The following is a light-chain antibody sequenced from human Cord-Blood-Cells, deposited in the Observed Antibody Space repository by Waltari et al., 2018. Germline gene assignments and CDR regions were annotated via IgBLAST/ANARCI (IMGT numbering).Light chain of an antibody. J-gene: IGLJ2*01. V-gene: IGLV1-44*01. CDR3: AAWNDSLNGRVV. CDR2: SNN. Sequence: QSVMTQHPSAFGTPGQGVTISCSGSRSNIGSSTVNWYQQLPGTAPKLLINSNNQRPSGVPARFSGSKSGTSASLAISGLQSEDEADYYCAAWNDSLNGRVVFGGGTKLTVL. CDR1: RSNIGSST.